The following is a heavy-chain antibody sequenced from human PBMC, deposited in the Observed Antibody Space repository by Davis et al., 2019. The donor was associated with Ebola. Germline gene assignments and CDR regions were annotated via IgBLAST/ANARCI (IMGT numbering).Heavy chain of an antibody. V-gene: IGHV4-61*01. CDR1: GGVSSGSYF. D-gene: IGHD3-3*02. Sequence: SETLSLTCTVSGGVSSGSYFWSWIRQPPGKGLEWIGYVYYSGSTYYNPSLKSRVTISVDTSKNQFSLKLSSVTAADTAVYYCARTHFWSGYYFDYWGQGTLVTVSS. CDR3: ARTHFWSGYYFDY. J-gene: IGHJ4*02. CDR2: VYYSGST.